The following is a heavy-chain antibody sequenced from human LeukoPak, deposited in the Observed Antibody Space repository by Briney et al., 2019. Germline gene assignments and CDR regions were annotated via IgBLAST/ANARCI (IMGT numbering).Heavy chain of an antibody. Sequence: PSETLSLTCTVSGYSISSSYYWSWIRQPPGKGLEWIGYIYYSGSTHYNPSLKSRVTISVDTSKNQFSLKLSSVTAADTAVYYCARTEESGYSYRYFGYYYYMDVWGKGTTVTVSS. CDR3: ARTEESGYSYRYFGYYYYMDV. CDR2: IYYSGST. V-gene: IGHV4-61*01. D-gene: IGHD5-18*01. J-gene: IGHJ6*03. CDR1: GYSISSSYY.